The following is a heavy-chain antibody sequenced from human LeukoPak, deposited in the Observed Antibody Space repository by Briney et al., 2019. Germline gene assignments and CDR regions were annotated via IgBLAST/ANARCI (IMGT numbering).Heavy chain of an antibody. V-gene: IGHV3-30*02. CDR2: LRRDGTYL. Sequence: GGSLRLSCAASGFTFSNYGMYWVRQTPGKGLQWVAYLRRDGTYLYYADSVKGRFTISRDNAKNTLYLQMNSLRVEDTAVYYCASGGRTRGALDYWGQGALVTVSS. CDR3: ASGGRTRGALDY. J-gene: IGHJ4*02. D-gene: IGHD2-8*01. CDR1: GFTFSNYG.